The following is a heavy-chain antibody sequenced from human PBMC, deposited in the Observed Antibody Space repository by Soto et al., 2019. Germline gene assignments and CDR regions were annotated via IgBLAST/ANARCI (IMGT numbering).Heavy chain of an antibody. CDR2: IWYDGSNK. D-gene: IGHD6-13*01. CDR1: GFTFSSYG. Sequence: QVQLVESGGGVVQPGRSLRLSCAASGFTFSSYGMHWVRQAPGKGLEWVAVIWYDGSNKYYADSVKGRFTISRDNSKNTLYLEMNSLRVEDTAVYYCARDLSSSWEGEGYWVQGTLVTVSS. CDR3: ARDLSSSWEGEGY. J-gene: IGHJ4*02. V-gene: IGHV3-33*01.